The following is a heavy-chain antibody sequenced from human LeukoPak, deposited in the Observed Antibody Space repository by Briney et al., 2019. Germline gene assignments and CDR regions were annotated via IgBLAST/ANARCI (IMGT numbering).Heavy chain of an antibody. CDR1: GFTFSSYA. V-gene: IGHV3-23*01. Sequence: GSLRLSCAASGFTFSSYAMSWVRQAPGKGLEGVSVISGSGGSTYYADSVKGRFTISRDNSKNTLYLQMNSLRAEDTAVYYCVKVYSGSYWALFDYWGQGTLVTVSS. CDR3: VKVYSGSYWALFDY. J-gene: IGHJ4*02. D-gene: IGHD1-26*01. CDR2: ISGSGGST.